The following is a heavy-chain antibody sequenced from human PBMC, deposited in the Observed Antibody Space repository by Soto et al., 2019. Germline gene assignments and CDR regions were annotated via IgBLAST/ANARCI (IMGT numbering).Heavy chain of an antibody. Sequence: EVQLVESGGGLVQPGGSLTLSCAASGFTFSGSAVHWVRQAPGKGLEWVGRMRSKAMSYMTAYAASVRGRFTISRDASTNTAFLQMNSLKTEDTAVYYCTRHAGIDCSGGSCYSHWFDPWGQGTLVIVSS. J-gene: IGHJ5*02. D-gene: IGHD2-15*01. CDR2: MRSKAMSYMT. V-gene: IGHV3-73*02. CDR3: TRHAGIDCSGGSCYSHWFDP. CDR1: GFTFSGSA.